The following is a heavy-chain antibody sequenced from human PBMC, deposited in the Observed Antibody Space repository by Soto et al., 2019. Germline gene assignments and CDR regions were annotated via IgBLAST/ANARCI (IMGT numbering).Heavy chain of an antibody. V-gene: IGHV3-48*02. J-gene: IGHJ6*02. Sequence: EVQLVESGGGLVQPGGSLRLSCAASGFTFSSYSMNWVRQAPGKGLEWISYISSSSRTIYYADSVKGRCTISRDNAKNSLYLQMNSLRDEDTAVYYCAREGATILSVGMDVWGQGTTVTVSS. CDR2: ISSSSRTI. CDR3: AREGATILSVGMDV. CDR1: GFTFSSYS. D-gene: IGHD5-12*01.